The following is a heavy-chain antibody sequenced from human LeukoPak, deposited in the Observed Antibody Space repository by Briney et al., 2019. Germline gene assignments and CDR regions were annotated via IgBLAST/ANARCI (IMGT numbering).Heavy chain of an antibody. V-gene: IGHV5-51*01. CDR1: GCSFTSYW. Sequence: GESLKISCKGSGCSFTSYWIGWVRQMPGKGLEWMGIIYPGDSDTRYSPSFQGQVTISADKSISTAYLQWSSLKASDTAMYYCARQDTAMVAGPYYYYYMDVWGKGTTVTISS. J-gene: IGHJ6*03. CDR2: IYPGDSDT. CDR3: ARQDTAMVAGPYYYYYMDV. D-gene: IGHD5-18*01.